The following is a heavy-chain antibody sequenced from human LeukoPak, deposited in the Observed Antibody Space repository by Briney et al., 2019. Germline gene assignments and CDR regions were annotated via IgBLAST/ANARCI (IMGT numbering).Heavy chain of an antibody. CDR3: ARVDHTEAFDI. V-gene: IGHV6-1*01. CDR2: TYYRSKWYN. Sequence: SQTLSLTCAISGDSVSSNSAAWNRIRQSPSRGLEWLGRTYYRSKWYNDYAVSAKSRITINPDTSKNQFSLQLNSVTPEDTAVYYCARVDHTEAFDIWGQGTLVTVSS. CDR1: GDSVSSNSAA. D-gene: IGHD3-9*01. J-gene: IGHJ4*02.